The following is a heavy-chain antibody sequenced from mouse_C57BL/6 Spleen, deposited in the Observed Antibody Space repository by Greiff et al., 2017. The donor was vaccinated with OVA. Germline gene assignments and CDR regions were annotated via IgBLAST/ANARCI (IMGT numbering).Heavy chain of an antibody. CDR1: GYSITSGYY. V-gene: IGHV3-6*01. CDR2: ISYDGSN. CDR3: ARDYYAMDY. J-gene: IGHJ4*01. Sequence: EVKLMESGPGLVKPSQSLSLTCSVTGYSITSGYYWNWIRQFPGNKLEWMGYISYDGSNNYNPSLKNRISITRDTSKNQFFLKLNSVTSEDTATYYCARDYYAMDYWGQGNSVTVPS.